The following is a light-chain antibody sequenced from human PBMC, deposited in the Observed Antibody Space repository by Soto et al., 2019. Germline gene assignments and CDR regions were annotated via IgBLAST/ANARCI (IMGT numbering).Light chain of an antibody. CDR1: SSDVGGYTY. CDR2: DVS. CDR3: CSFAGSYTLYV. Sequence: QSALTQPRSLSGSPGQSVAISCTGTSSDVGGYTYVSWLQQHPGKAPKLMTYDVSKRPSGVPDRFSGSKSGNTASLTISGLQAEDEADYYCCSFAGSYTLYVFGTGTKVTV. V-gene: IGLV2-11*01. J-gene: IGLJ1*01.